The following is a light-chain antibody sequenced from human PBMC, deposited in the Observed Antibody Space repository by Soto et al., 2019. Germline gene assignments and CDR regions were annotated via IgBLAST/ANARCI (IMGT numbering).Light chain of an antibody. CDR3: HQYGSSPLT. V-gene: IGKV3-20*01. Sequence: EIMLTQSPGTLSLSPGERATLSCRASQSVSSTYFAWYQQKPGQAPRLLIFRASNRATGIPDRFSGSGSGTDFSLTISRLEPEDFAVYYCHQYGSSPLTFGGGTKVDIK. CDR1: QSVSSTY. CDR2: RAS. J-gene: IGKJ4*01.